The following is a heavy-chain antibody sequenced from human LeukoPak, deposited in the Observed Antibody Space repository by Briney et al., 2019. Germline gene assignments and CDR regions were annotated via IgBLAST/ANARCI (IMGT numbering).Heavy chain of an antibody. D-gene: IGHD4-17*01. J-gene: IGHJ3*01. V-gene: IGHV3-53*04. CDR3: ARHSRGDYTPGGDAFDF. CDR1: GFTVSSNF. CDR2: IYSSGNA. Sequence: QPGGSLRLSCAASGFTVSSNFMSWVRQAPGKGLEWVSVIYSSGNAYYADSVQGRFTISRHTSKNTLYLQMDSLRLDDTAMYYCARHSRGDYTPGGDAFDFWGLGTMVIVSS.